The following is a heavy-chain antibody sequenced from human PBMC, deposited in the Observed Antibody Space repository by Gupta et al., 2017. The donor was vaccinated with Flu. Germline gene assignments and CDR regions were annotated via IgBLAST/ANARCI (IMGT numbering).Heavy chain of an antibody. CDR2: VYDSGSI. D-gene: IGHD2-2*02. J-gene: IGHJ5*02. CDR1: GGSANHYY. V-gene: IGHV4-59*08. CDR3: ARRGSLRLGSHYTWFDP. Sequence: QLQLQESGPSVVRPSETLSLTCTVSGGSANHYYWNWIRQVPGKGLEWIGYVYDSGSISYNAALKGRVTISRDTSKNQVFLDLTSVSAADTAMYYCARRGSLRLGSHYTWFDPWGQGIVVTVSS.